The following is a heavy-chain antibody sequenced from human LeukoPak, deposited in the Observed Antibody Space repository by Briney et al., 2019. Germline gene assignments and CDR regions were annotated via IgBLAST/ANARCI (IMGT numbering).Heavy chain of an antibody. V-gene: IGHV3-53*01. CDR2: INSGGST. CDR1: GFTVSANY. Sequence: GGSLRLSCAASGFTVSANYMSWVRQPPGKGLEWVSVINSGGSTNYADSVKGRFTISRDNSKNTLYLHMSSLRAEDTAVYYCARDLFHWGQGALVTVSS. J-gene: IGHJ4*02. D-gene: IGHD2-21*01. CDR3: ARDLFH.